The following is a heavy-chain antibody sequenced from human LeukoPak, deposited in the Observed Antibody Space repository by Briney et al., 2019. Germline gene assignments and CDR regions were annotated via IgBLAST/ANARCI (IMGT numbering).Heavy chain of an antibody. Sequence: ASVKVSCKASGYTFTSYYMHWVRQAPGQGLEWMGIINPSGGSTSYAQKFQGRVTMTRDTSTSTVYMELSSLRSEDTAVYYCARAYSPTLSPRVVTHGRYWGQGTLVTVSS. CDR2: INPSGGST. CDR1: GYTFTSYY. V-gene: IGHV1-46*01. D-gene: IGHD4-23*01. J-gene: IGHJ4*02. CDR3: ARAYSPTLSPRVVTHGRY.